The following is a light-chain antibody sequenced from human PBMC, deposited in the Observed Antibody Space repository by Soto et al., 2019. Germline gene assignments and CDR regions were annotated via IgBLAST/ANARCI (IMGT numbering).Light chain of an antibody. V-gene: IGKV3-11*01. CDR1: QSVSTY. CDR3: QQRSDWPT. CDR2: DAS. Sequence: IVLTQSPATLSLSPGERATLSCRASQSVSTYLAWYQQKGGQAPRLLIYDASSRATGIPARFSGSGSGTDFTLTISNLEPEDFAVYYCQQRSDWPTCGGGTAVEIK. J-gene: IGKJ4*01.